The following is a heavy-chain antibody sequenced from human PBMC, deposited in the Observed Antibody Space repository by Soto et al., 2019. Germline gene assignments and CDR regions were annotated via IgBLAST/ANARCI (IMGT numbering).Heavy chain of an antibody. CDR2: INHSGST. D-gene: IGHD2-2*01. J-gene: IGHJ5*02. CDR3: ARVPDR. V-gene: IGHV4-34*01. Sequence: SETLSLTNAVYGGSFSGYYWSWIRQPPGKGLEWIGEINHSGSTNYNPSLKSRVTISVDTSKNQFSLKLSSVTAADTAVYYCARVPDRWGQGTLVTVSS. CDR1: GGSFSGYY.